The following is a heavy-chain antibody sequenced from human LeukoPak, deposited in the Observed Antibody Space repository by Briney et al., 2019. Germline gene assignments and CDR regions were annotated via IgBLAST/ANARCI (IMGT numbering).Heavy chain of an antibody. J-gene: IGHJ5*02. V-gene: IGHV4-34*01. Sequence: SETLSLTCAVYGGSFSGYYWSWIRQPPGKGLEWIGEINHSGSTNYNPSLKSRVTISVDTSKNQFSLKLSSVTAADTAVYYCARGLIRPLNIKGRFVPWGQGTLVTASS. D-gene: IGHD2/OR15-2a*01. CDR3: ARGLIRPLNIKGRFVP. CDR2: INHSGST. CDR1: GGSFSGYY.